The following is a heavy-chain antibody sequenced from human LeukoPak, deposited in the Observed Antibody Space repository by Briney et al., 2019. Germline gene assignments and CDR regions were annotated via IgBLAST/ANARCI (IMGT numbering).Heavy chain of an antibody. Sequence: GGSLRLSCEASGFTFSTQWMSWVRQAPGKGLEWVAIVNQGGTEKYYVDSVKGRFTISRDNAENSLYLQMNSLRGEDTAVYYCARVALLPTFGYYYYYMDVWGKGTTVTVSS. V-gene: IGHV3-7*01. CDR1: GFTFSTQW. CDR3: ARVALLPTFGYYYYYMDV. D-gene: IGHD3-10*01. CDR2: VNQGGTEK. J-gene: IGHJ6*03.